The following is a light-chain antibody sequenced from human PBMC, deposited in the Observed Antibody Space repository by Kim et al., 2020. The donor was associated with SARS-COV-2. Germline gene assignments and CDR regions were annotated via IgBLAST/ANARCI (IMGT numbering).Light chain of an antibody. CDR3: CSYTSITSYV. J-gene: IGLJ1*01. Sequence: GQWVTISCTGTSTDVGSYNYISWYQQHPGDPPQLLIYDVSRRPAVVSRRSAAYKSGNTASLSISGLQAEDEADYYCCSYTSITSYVFGTGTKVTVL. CDR2: DVS. V-gene: IGLV2-14*03. CDR1: STDVGSYNY.